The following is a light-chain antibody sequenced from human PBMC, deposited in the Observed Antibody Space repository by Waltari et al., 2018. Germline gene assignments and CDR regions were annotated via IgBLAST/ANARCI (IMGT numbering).Light chain of an antibody. CDR1: SSNIGSNL. CDR3: AAWDDTLNGRWE. CDR2: RND. V-gene: IGLV1-44*01. J-gene: IGLJ3*02. Sequence: QSVLTQPPSASATPGQRVTISCSGSSSNIGSNLVNWYQQVPGTTPKLLIDRNDQRPSGVPDRFSGSKSGTSASLAISGLRSEDEADYYCAAWDDTLNGRWEFGGGTKLTVL.